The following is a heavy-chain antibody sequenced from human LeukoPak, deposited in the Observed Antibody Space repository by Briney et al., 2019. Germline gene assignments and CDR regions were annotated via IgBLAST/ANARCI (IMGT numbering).Heavy chain of an antibody. CDR2: ISASGGST. V-gene: IGHV3-23*01. CDR1: GFTFSTYA. CDR3: AAVRLGELSTIDS. D-gene: IGHD3-16*02. J-gene: IGHJ4*02. Sequence: PGGSPRPSCAASGFTFSTYAMTWVRQAPGKGLEWVSGISASGGSTYYADSVKGRFTISRDNSKNTLYLQMNSLGAEDTAVYYCAAVRLGELSTIDSWGQGTLVTVSS.